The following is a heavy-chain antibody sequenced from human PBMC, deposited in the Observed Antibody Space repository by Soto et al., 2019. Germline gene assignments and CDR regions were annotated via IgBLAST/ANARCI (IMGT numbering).Heavy chain of an antibody. CDR3: AMLSPPSHTMVRGAYYFDY. V-gene: IGHV4-59*08. Sequence: SETLSLTCTVSGGSISSYYWSWIRQPPGKGLEWIGYIYYSGSTNYNPSLKSRVTISVDTSKNQFSLKLSSVTAADTAVYYCAMLSPPSHTMVRGAYYFDYWGQGTLVTVSS. D-gene: IGHD3-10*01. CDR2: IYYSGST. CDR1: GGSISSYY. J-gene: IGHJ4*02.